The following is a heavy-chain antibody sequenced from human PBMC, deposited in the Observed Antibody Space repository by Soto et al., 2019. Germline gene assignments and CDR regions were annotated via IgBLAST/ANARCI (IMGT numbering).Heavy chain of an antibody. J-gene: IGHJ4*02. D-gene: IGHD3-3*01. Sequence: ASVKVSCKASGYTFTGYYMHWVRQAPGQGLEWMGWINPNSGGTNYAQKFQGRVTMTRDTSISTAYMELSRLRSDDTAVYYCARDRITIFGVVLTIFDYWGQGTLVTVSS. V-gene: IGHV1-2*02. CDR2: INPNSGGT. CDR3: ARDRITIFGVVLTIFDY. CDR1: GYTFTGYY.